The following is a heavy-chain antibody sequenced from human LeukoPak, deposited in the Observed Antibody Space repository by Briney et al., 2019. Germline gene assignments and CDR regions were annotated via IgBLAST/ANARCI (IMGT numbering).Heavy chain of an antibody. CDR1: GFTFSNAW. CDR3: ARDRVRGLFDY. J-gene: IGHJ4*02. D-gene: IGHD3-10*01. Sequence: TGGSLRLSCAASGFTFSNAWMSWVRQAPGKGLEWVGRIKSKTDGGTTDYAAPVKGRFTISRDDSKNTLYLQMNSLRAEDTAVYYCARDRVRGLFDYWGQGTLVTVSS. CDR2: IKSKTDGGTT. V-gene: IGHV3-15*01.